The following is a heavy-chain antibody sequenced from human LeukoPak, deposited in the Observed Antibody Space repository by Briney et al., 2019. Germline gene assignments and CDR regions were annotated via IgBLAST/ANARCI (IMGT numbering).Heavy chain of an antibody. CDR2: IYYSGST. CDR3: ARQTGSGLFILP. J-gene: IGHJ4*02. D-gene: IGHD3/OR15-3a*01. CDR1: GGSISSSSYY. V-gene: IGHV4-39*01. Sequence: SETLSLTRTVSGGSISSSSYYWGCICQPPGKGLEWIGSIYYSGSTYYNASLKSQVSISIDTSKNQFSLKLTSVTAADTAVYYCARQTGSGLFILPGGQGTLVTVSS.